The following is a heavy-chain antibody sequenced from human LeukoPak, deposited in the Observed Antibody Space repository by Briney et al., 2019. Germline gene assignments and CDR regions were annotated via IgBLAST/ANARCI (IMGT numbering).Heavy chain of an antibody. Sequence: GGSLRLSCAAPGFTVSNSYMNWVRQPPGKGLEWVSVTYSGGRTYYADSVKGRFTISRDISKNTLDLQMNSLIAEDTAVYYCARRYSTNWANDYWGQGTLVTVSS. CDR2: TYSGGRT. D-gene: IGHD6-13*01. J-gene: IGHJ4*02. V-gene: IGHV3-66*01. CDR1: GFTVSNSY. CDR3: ARRYSTNWANDY.